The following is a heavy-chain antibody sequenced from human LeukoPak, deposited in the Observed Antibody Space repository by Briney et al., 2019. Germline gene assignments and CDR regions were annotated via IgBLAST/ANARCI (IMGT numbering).Heavy chain of an antibody. CDR1: GYTFTGYY. Sequence: AASVKVSCKASGYTFTGYYMHWVRQAPGQGLEWMGWINPNSGGTNYAQKFQGRATMTRDTSISTAYMELSRLRSDDTAVYYCARGVVIPFLYFDYWGQGTLVTVSS. V-gene: IGHV1-2*02. D-gene: IGHD3-3*01. J-gene: IGHJ4*02. CDR3: ARGVVIPFLYFDY. CDR2: INPNSGGT.